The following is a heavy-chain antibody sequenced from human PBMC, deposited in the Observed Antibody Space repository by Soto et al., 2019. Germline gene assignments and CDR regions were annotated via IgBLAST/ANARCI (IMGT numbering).Heavy chain of an antibody. CDR3: VRDRGYFGEAFQH. CDR2: MFYDGVSA. J-gene: IGHJ1*01. CDR1: GFIFHNYG. V-gene: IGHV3-33*01. D-gene: IGHD3-10*01. Sequence: QVQLVESGGGVVQPGRSLRLSCAVSGFIFHNYGFHWVRQAPGKGLEWVAVMFYDGVSAFYTDSVRGRFTVSRDTTNRTLILQMTNLTAEDTAVYHCVRDRGYFGEAFQHWGQGTLVTVSS.